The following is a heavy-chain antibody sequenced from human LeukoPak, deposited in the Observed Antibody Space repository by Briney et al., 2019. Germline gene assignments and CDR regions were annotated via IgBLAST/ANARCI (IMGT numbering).Heavy chain of an antibody. D-gene: IGHD3-10*01. CDR3: ARGGMVRGVKPWFDP. Sequence: PGGSLRFSCAASGFTFSSYWMHWVRQAPGKGLVWVSRINSDGSSTSYADSVKGRFTISRDNAKNTLYLQMNSLRAEDTAVYYCARGGMVRGVKPWFDPWGQGTLVTVSS. J-gene: IGHJ5*02. CDR1: GFTFSSYW. V-gene: IGHV3-74*01. CDR2: INSDGSST.